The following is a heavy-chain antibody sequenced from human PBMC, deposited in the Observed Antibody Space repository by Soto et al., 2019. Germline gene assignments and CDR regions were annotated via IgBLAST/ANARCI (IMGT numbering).Heavy chain of an antibody. D-gene: IGHD3-9*01. CDR3: ANSQGGDWLYYDGMDV. CDR1: GFTLSSYG. J-gene: IGHJ6*02. V-gene: IGHV3-30*18. CDR2: ISYDGSNK. Sequence: QVQLVESGGGVVQPGRSLRLSCAASGFTLSSYGMHWVRQAPGKGLEWVAVISYDGSNKYYADSVKGRFTISRDNSKNTLYLQMNSLRAEDTAVYYCANSQGGDWLYYDGMDVWGQGTTVTVSS.